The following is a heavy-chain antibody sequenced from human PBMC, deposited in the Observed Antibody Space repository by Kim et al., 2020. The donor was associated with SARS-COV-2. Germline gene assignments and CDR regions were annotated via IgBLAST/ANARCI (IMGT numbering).Heavy chain of an antibody. CDR2: INHSGST. V-gene: IGHV4-34*01. J-gene: IGHJ1*01. CDR3: ASNKILRYFDWLFGYFQH. Sequence: SETLSLTCAVYGGSFSGYYWSWIRQPPGKGLEWIGEINHSGSTNYNPFLKSRVTISVDTSKNQFSLKLSSVTAADTAVYYCASNKILRYFDWLFGYFQHWGQGTLVTVSS. CDR1: GGSFSGYY. D-gene: IGHD3-9*01.